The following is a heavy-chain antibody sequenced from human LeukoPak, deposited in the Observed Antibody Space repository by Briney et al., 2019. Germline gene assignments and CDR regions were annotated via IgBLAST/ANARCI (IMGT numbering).Heavy chain of an antibody. V-gene: IGHV3-21*01. D-gene: IGHD3-10*01. J-gene: IGHJ4*02. CDR1: GFTFSSYG. CDR2: ISSSSSYI. CDR3: ARDRVEYYFDY. Sequence: GGSLSLSCAASGFTFSSYGMNWVRQAPGQGLEWVSSISSSSSYIYYADSVKGRFTISRDNAKNSLYLQMNSLRAEDTAVYYCARDRVEYYFDYWGQGTLVTVSS.